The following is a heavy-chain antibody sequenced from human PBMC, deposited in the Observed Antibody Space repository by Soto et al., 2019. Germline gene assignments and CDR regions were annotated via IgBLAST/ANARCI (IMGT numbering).Heavy chain of an antibody. D-gene: IGHD6-19*01. CDR1: GFTFSDYA. J-gene: IGHJ4*01. CDR3: AEGGRQCVFTSDFNY. V-gene: IGHV3-30*03. Sequence: VQLVESGGGVVQPGRSLRLSCAASGFTFSDYAMHWVRQAPGKGLEWVAVVSHDGRNTHYADSVKGRFTISRDSSKNTVSLEMTSLRAEDTVFYYCAEGGRQCVFTSDFNYWGHGALVTVSS. CDR2: VSHDGRNT.